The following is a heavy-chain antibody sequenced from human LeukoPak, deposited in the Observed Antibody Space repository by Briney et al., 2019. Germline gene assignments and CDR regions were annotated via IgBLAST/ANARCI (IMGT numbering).Heavy chain of an antibody. J-gene: IGHJ5*02. CDR1: GYTFTSYD. V-gene: IGHV1-8*03. CDR2: VNPNSGNT. Sequence: ASVKVSCKASGYTFTSYDINWVRQATGQGLEWMGWVNPNSGNTGYAQKFQGRVTITRNTSISTAYMELSSLRSEDTAVYYCARLSLSCSSTSCYEWFDPWGQRTLVTVSS. CDR3: ARLSLSCSSTSCYEWFDP. D-gene: IGHD2-2*01.